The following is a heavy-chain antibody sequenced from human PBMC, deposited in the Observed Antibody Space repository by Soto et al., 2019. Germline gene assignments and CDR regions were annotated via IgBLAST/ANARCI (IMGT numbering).Heavy chain of an antibody. Sequence: SETLSLTCTVSGGSVSSGSYYWSWIRQPPGKGLEWIGYIYYSWSTYYSPSLKSRVTISVDTSKNQFSLKLSSVTAADTAVYYCARAQSIAARLDYWGQGTLVTVSS. D-gene: IGHD6-6*01. CDR2: IYYSWST. J-gene: IGHJ4*02. CDR1: GGSVSSGSYY. V-gene: IGHV4-61*01. CDR3: ARAQSIAARLDY.